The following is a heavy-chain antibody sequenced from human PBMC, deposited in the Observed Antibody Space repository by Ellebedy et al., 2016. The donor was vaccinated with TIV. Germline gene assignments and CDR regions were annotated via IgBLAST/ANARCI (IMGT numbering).Heavy chain of an antibody. CDR2: ISTYNGNT. CDR3: GRDHGTKSIDY. Sequence: AASVKVSCKASGYTFTTHGISWVRQAPGQGLEWMGWISTYNGNTDYAQNLQGRVTMTTDTSTNTAYMELRSLRSDDTAVYFCGRDHGTKSIDYWGQGSLVTISS. V-gene: IGHV1-18*01. J-gene: IGHJ4*02. CDR1: GYTFTTHG.